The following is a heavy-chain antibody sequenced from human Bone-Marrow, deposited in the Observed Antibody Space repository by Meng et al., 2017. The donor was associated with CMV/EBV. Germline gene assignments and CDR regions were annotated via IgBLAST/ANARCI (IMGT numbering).Heavy chain of an antibody. D-gene: IGHD5-18*01. CDR2: ISSSSSYI. J-gene: IGHJ6*02. CDR1: GFTFSSYS. V-gene: IGHV3-21*01. Sequence: GESLKISCAASGFTFSSYSMNWVRQAPGKGLEWVSSISSSSSYIYYADSVKGRFTISRDNAKNSLYLQMNSLRAEDTAVYYCARDRYTAMVTWDYYYYGMDVWGQGTTVTVSS. CDR3: ARDRYTAMVTWDYYYYGMDV.